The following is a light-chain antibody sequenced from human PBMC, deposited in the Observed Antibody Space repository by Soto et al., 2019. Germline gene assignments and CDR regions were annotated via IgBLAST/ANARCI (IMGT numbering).Light chain of an antibody. CDR1: QSLGSSD. V-gene: IGKV3-20*01. J-gene: IGKJ1*01. CDR3: QQYDTSRT. CDR2: GAS. Sequence: EIVLTQSPGTLSSSPGERATLSCRASQSLGSSDLAWYQHKPGQAPRLLIYGASNRATGIPDRFSGSGSGTDFTLTISRLEPEDFAVYYCQQYDTSRTFGQGTKVDIK.